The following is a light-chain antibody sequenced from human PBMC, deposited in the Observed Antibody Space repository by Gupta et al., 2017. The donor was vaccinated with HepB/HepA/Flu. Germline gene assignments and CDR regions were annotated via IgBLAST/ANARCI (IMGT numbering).Light chain of an antibody. J-gene: IGKJ1*01. CDR1: QSLVHTDGYIY. Sequence: EVVMTQSPLSLPVTLGQSASISCKSSQSLVHTDGYIYLNWFHQRPGQSPRRLIYKASNRDSGVPDRFSGSGSGTDFTLKISRVEAEDVGVYYCMQGTFWRTFGQGTKVEI. V-gene: IGKV2-30*02. CDR2: KAS. CDR3: MQGTFWRT.